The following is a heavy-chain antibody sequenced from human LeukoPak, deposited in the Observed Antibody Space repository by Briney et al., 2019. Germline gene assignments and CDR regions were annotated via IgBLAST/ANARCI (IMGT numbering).Heavy chain of an antibody. CDR3: ARELHVERDDY. CDR1: GSVFTSYG. Sequence: ASVKVSCKASGSVFTSYGFTWVRQAPGQGLEWMGWISANDGKTHYSEKHQGRVTMSTDTVTSTAYMELRSLRSDDTAVYYCARELHVERDDYWGQGTLVTVPS. V-gene: IGHV1-18*01. CDR2: ISANDGKT. J-gene: IGHJ4*02. D-gene: IGHD1-1*01.